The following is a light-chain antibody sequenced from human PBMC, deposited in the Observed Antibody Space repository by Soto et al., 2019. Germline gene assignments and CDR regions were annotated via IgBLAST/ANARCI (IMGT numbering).Light chain of an antibody. Sequence: DIQMTQSPSSLSASAGDRVTITCRASQSISTHLNWYQQKPGRAPKVLIYAASSLQSGVPSRFSGTGSGTDFTLTISSLQPEDFATYYCQESFSTFRGFGQGTKVEIK. J-gene: IGKJ1*01. CDR1: QSISTH. V-gene: IGKV1-39*01. CDR3: QESFSTFRG. CDR2: AAS.